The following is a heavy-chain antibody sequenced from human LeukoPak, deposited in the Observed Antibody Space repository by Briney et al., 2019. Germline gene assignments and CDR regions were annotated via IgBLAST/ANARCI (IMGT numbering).Heavy chain of an antibody. CDR3: TRDVAPHYYSFHMDV. CDR1: GFTFGDYA. V-gene: IGHV3-49*04. Sequence: GGSLRLSCTASGFTFGDYAMSWVRQAPGKGLEWVGFIRSKAYGGTTEYAASVRGRFTISRDDSNSIAYLQMNSLKTEDTAVYYCTRDVAPHYYSFHMDVWGTGTTVTVSS. CDR2: IRSKAYGGTT. J-gene: IGHJ6*03.